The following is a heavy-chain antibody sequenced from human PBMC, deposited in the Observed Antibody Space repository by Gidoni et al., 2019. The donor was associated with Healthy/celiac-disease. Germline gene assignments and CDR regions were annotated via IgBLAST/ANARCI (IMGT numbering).Heavy chain of an antibody. CDR3: ARHERSWPRRGFDP. CDR2: IDPSDTNT. Sequence: EVQLVQSGAEVRKPGESLSISWQGSGYLFPSYWIRWVRQMPGKGLAWMGRIDPSDTNTNDSPSYQGYVTISADKTISTAYLQWSSRKASDTAMYYCARHERSWPRRGFDPWGQGTLVTVSS. D-gene: IGHD6-13*01. V-gene: IGHV5-10-1*01. CDR1: GYLFPSYW. J-gene: IGHJ5*02.